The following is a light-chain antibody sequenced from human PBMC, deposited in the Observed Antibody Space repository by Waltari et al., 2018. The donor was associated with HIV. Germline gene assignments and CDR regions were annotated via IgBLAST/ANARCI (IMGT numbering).Light chain of an antibody. CDR1: SSDLGGYDY. CDR2: GVS. V-gene: IGLV2-14*01. Sequence: QSALTQPASVSGSPGQSITISCTGTSSDLGGYDYVSWYQQHPGKAPKLLIYGVSSHPSGVSKRFSGSRSGNTASLTISGLQADDEAHYYCSAYTTYSPLAVFGGGTKLTVL. J-gene: IGLJ2*01. CDR3: SAYTTYSPLAV.